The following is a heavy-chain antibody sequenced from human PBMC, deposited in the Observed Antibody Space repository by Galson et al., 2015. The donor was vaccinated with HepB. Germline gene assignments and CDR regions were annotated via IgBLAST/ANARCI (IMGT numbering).Heavy chain of an antibody. CDR2: ISGSGGST. CDR1: GFTFSSYA. CDR3: AKFDVVITYFDY. V-gene: IGHV3-23*01. D-gene: IGHD3-22*01. Sequence: SLRLSCAASGFTFSSYAMSWVRQAPGKGLEWVSAISGSGGSTYYADSVKGRFTISRDNSKNTLYLQMNSLRAEDTAVYYCAKFDVVITYFDYWGQGTLVTVSS. J-gene: IGHJ4*02.